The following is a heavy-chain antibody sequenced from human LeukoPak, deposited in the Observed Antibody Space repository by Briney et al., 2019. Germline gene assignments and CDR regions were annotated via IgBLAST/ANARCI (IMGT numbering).Heavy chain of an antibody. V-gene: IGHV3-74*01. Sequence: GGSLRLSCAASGFTFSSYWMCWVRQDPGKGLAWISCIKTDGSITAYAGSVKGRFTISRDNAKNTLYLQMNSLRADDTAVYYCARDGDAPMTDFDYWGRGTLVTVSS. J-gene: IGHJ4*02. D-gene: IGHD2-21*02. CDR3: ARDGDAPMTDFDY. CDR2: IKTDGSIT. CDR1: GFTFSSYW.